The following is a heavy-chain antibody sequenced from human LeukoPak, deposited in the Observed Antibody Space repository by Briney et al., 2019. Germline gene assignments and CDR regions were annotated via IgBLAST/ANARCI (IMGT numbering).Heavy chain of an antibody. CDR1: GESISSYY. Sequence: SETLSLTCTVSGESISSYYWSWIRQPAGKRLEWIGRIYSSGSTIYNPSLKSRVTMSVDTSKDQFSLKLNSVTAAATAVSFCARDSSSDWTGYFQHWGQGTLVTVSS. V-gene: IGHV4-4*07. D-gene: IGHD6-25*01. CDR2: IYSSGST. J-gene: IGHJ1*01. CDR3: ARDSSSDWTGYFQH.